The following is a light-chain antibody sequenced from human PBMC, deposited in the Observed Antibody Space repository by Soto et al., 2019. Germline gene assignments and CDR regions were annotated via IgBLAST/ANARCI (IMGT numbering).Light chain of an antibody. Sequence: DIQMTQSPSTLSASVGDRVTITCRASQSISSWLAWYQQKPGKAPKLLIYKASSIESGVPSRFSGSGSGTEFTLTISSLQPDDSATYYCQQYYTDSYTFGQGTNLEIK. CDR3: QQYYTDSYT. CDR1: QSISSW. CDR2: KAS. J-gene: IGKJ2*01. V-gene: IGKV1-5*03.